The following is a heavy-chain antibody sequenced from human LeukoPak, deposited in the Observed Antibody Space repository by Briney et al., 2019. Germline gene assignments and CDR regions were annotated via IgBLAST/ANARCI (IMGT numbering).Heavy chain of an antibody. CDR3: ARDDGPFDI. J-gene: IGHJ3*02. CDR1: GGSISNYY. Sequence: PSETLSLTCTVSGGSISNYYWSWIRQPPGKGLEWIGYIYYSGSTNYNPSLKSRVTISVDTSKNQFSLKLSSVTAADTAVYYCARDDGPFDIWGQGTMVTVSS. D-gene: IGHD5-24*01. V-gene: IGHV4-59*12. CDR2: IYYSGST.